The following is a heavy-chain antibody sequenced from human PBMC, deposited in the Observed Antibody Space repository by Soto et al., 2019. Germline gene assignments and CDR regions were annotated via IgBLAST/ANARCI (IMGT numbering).Heavy chain of an antibody. CDR3: ASVPRSQSGYDYVFDY. Sequence: GASVKVSCKASGYTFTSYGISWVRQAPGQGLEWKGWISAYNGNTNYAQKLQGRVTMTTDTSTSTAYMELRSLRSDDTAVYYCASVPRSQSGYDYVFDYWGQGTLVTVS. V-gene: IGHV1-18*01. CDR2: ISAYNGNT. D-gene: IGHD5-12*01. J-gene: IGHJ4*02. CDR1: GYTFTSYG.